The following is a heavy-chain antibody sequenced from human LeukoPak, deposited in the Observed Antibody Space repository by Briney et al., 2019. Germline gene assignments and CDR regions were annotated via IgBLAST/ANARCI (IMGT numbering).Heavy chain of an antibody. V-gene: IGHV4-39*01. D-gene: IGHD3-10*01. Sequence: SETLSLTCTVSGGSISSSSYYWGWIRQPPGKGLEWIGSIYYSGSTYYNPFLKSRVTISVDTSKNQFSLKLSSVTAADTAVYYCATFLWFGELYGYWGQGTLVTVSS. J-gene: IGHJ4*02. CDR1: GGSISSSSYY. CDR2: IYYSGST. CDR3: ATFLWFGELYGY.